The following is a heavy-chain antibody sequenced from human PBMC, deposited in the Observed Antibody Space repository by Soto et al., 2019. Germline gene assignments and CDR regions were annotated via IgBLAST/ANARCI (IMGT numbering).Heavy chain of an antibody. CDR2: ISSSGNTI. V-gene: IGHV3-11*01. D-gene: IGHD3-22*01. J-gene: IGHJ4*02. CDR1: GFTFSDYY. Sequence: QVQLVESGGGLVKTSGSLRLACAASGFTFSDYYMSWVRQAPGKGLEWVSYISSSGNTIYYADSVKGPFTISRDNAKNSVYLQMNSLRAEDTALYFCAKMSSENYYDPVFSWGQGTLVTVSS. CDR3: AKMSSENYYDPVFS.